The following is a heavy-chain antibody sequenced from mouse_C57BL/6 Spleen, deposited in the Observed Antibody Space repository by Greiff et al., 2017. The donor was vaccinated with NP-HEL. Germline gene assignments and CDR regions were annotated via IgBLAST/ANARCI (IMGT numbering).Heavy chain of an antibody. CDR3: ARDYYGSSHYFDY. CDR1: GYTFTSYW. CDR2: IDPSDSYT. Sequence: QVQLQQPGAELVMPGASVKLSCKASGYTFTSYWMHWVKQRPGQGLEWIGEIDPSDSYTSYNQKFKGKSTLTVDKSSSTAYMQLSSLTSEDSAVYYCARDYYGSSHYFDYWGQGTTLTVSS. D-gene: IGHD1-1*01. V-gene: IGHV1-69*01. J-gene: IGHJ2*01.